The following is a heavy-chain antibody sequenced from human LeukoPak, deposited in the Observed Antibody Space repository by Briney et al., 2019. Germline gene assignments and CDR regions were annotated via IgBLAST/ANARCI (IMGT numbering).Heavy chain of an antibody. CDR2: IYYSGST. CDR3: ATAVKGWFDP. CDR1: GGSISSYY. Sequence: PSETLSLTCTVSGGSISSYYWSWIRQPPGKGLEWIGYIYYSGSTNYNPSLKSRVAISVDTSKNQFSLKLSSVTAADTAVYYCATAVKGWFDPWGQGTLVTVSS. V-gene: IGHV4-59*01. D-gene: IGHD6-19*01. J-gene: IGHJ5*02.